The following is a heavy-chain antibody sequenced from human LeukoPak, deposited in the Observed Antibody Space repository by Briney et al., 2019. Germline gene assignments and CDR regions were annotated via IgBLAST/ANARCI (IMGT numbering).Heavy chain of an antibody. V-gene: IGHV3-30*04. Sequence: PGRSLRLSCAASGFTFNNYVMHWVRQAPGKGLEWVAVMSIDGNIKLYADSVRGRFTISRDNSRNTPYLQLNSLRAEDTAVYYCARDFPYGSGSPIMDVWGKGTTVTISS. CDR2: MSIDGNIK. CDR3: ARDFPYGSGSPIMDV. CDR1: GFTFNNYV. D-gene: IGHD3-10*01. J-gene: IGHJ6*03.